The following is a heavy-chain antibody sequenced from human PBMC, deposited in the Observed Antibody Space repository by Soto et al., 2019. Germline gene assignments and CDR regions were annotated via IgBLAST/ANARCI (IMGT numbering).Heavy chain of an antibody. CDR2: ISSSSSYI. V-gene: IGHV3-21*01. J-gene: IGHJ3*02. D-gene: IGHD2-15*01. CDR3: ARDLGYCSGGSCYEVAFDI. Sequence: VGSLRLSCAASGFTFSSYSMNWVRQAPGKGLEWVSSISSSSSYIYYADSVKGRFTISRDNAKNSLYLQMNSLRAEDTAVYYCARDLGYCSGGSCYEVAFDIWGQGTMVTVSS. CDR1: GFTFSSYS.